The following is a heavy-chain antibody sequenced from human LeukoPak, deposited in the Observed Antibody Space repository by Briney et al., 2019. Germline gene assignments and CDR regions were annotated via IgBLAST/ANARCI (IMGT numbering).Heavy chain of an antibody. J-gene: IGHJ4*02. V-gene: IGHV3-30*18. CDR3: AKDHESGYARYYFDQ. CDR2: ISYDGSNK. CDR1: GFTFSSYG. D-gene: IGHD5-12*01. Sequence: GGSLRLSCAASGFTFSSYGMHWVRQARGKGLEWVAVISYDGSNKYYADSVKGRFTISRDNSKNTLNLQMNSLRAEDTAVYYCAKDHESGYARYYFDQWGQGTLVTVSS.